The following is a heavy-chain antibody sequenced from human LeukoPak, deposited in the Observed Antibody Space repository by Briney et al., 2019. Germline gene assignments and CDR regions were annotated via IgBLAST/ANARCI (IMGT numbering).Heavy chain of an antibody. D-gene: IGHD3-3*01. CDR1: GFSFSGHW. V-gene: IGHV3-74*01. Sequence: GGSLRLSCAASGFSFSGHWMHWARQLPGKGLVWVSRISPTGSTTSYADSVKGRFTISRDNAKNSPYLQMNSLRAEDTAVYYCARVITYYDFWSGYSIVEYFDYWGQGILVTVSS. CDR3: ARVITYYDFWSGYSIVEYFDY. CDR2: ISPTGSTT. J-gene: IGHJ4*02.